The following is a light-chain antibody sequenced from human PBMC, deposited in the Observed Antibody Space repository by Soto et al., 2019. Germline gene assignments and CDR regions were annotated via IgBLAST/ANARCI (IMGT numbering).Light chain of an antibody. CDR3: SSYTSSTPLV. CDR1: SSDVGDYNY. V-gene: IGLV2-14*01. Sequence: QSVLTQPASVSGSPGQSITISCTGTSSDVGDYNYVSWYQHHPGKAPKLMIYEVSNRPSGVSNRFSGSKSGNTDSLTISGLLAADEPNYYCSSYTSSTPLVFGGGTTLTVL. J-gene: IGLJ2*01. CDR2: EVS.